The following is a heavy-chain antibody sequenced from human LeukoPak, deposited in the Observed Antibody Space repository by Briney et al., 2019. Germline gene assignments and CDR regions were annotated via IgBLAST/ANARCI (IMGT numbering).Heavy chain of an antibody. D-gene: IGHD2-15*01. CDR3: ARDVVVAATLPFDY. V-gene: IGHV3-21*01. CDR1: GFTFSSYS. Sequence: GGSLRLSCAASGFTFSSYSMNWVRQAPGKGLEWVSSISSSSYIYYADSVKGRFTISRDNAKNSLYLQMNSLRAEDTAVYYCARDVVVAATLPFDYWGQGTLVTVSS. J-gene: IGHJ4*02. CDR2: ISSSSYI.